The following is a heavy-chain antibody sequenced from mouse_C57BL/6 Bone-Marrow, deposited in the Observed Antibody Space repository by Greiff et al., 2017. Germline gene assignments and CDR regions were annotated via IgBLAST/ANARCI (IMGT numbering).Heavy chain of an antibody. V-gene: IGHV10-1*01. CDR2: IRSKSNNYAT. D-gene: IGHD1-1*01. J-gene: IGHJ1*03. CDR1: GFSFNTYA. CDR3: VRHHYYGSSSSYWYFDV. Sequence: EVMLVESGGGLVQPKGSLKLSCAASGFSFNTYAMNWVRQAPGKGLEWVARIRSKSNNYATYYADSVKDRFTISRDDSESMLYLQMNNLKTEDTAMYYCVRHHYYGSSSSYWYFDVWGTGTTVTVSS.